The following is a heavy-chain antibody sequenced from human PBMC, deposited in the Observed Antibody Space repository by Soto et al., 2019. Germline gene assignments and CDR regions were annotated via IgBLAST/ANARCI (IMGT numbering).Heavy chain of an antibody. D-gene: IGHD1-26*01. J-gene: IGHJ3*01. V-gene: IGHV3-23*01. CDR2: ISGSGLSK. Sequence: EVQLLESGGGLVQPGGSLRLSCAVSGLTFSDYPMDWVRQAPGKGLEWISRISGSGLSKYYADSVKGRFTISRDNSNNKENLEMSSLRGEDTAVYYCAKPQSGSYYAACDVWGQGTMVTVSS. CDR3: AKPQSGSYYAACDV. CDR1: GLTFSDYP.